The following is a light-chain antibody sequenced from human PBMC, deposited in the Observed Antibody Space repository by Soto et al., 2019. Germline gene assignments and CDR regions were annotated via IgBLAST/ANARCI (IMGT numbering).Light chain of an antibody. J-gene: IGKJ4*01. CDR3: MQALQTPLT. CDR2: LGS. V-gene: IGKV2-28*01. Sequence: DMVMTQSPLSLPVTPAAQASISCRSSQSLLHSNGFNYLDWYLQKRWQSPQLLIYLGSNRASGVPDKFSGSGSGTDITLKISRVEAEDVGVYYCMQALQTPLTFGGGTKVDIK. CDR1: QSLLHSNGFNY.